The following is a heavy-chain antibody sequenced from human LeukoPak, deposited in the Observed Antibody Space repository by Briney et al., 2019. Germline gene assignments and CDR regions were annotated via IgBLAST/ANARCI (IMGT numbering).Heavy chain of an antibody. Sequence: TGGSLRPSCAASGFPFSDHYMIWIRQAPGKGLEWVSYIDYDGTGMSYADSVKGRFTISRDNAKKTLYLEMRSLTVEDSAVYYCAGPYDYGDLSYWGQGSLVSVSS. J-gene: IGHJ4*02. V-gene: IGHV3-11*01. CDR3: AGPYDYGDLSY. D-gene: IGHD4-17*01. CDR1: GFPFSDHY. CDR2: IDYDGTGM.